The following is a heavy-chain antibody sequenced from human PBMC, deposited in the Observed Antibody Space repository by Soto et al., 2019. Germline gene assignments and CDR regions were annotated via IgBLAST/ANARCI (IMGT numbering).Heavy chain of an antibody. J-gene: IGHJ5*02. CDR3: TRDASRDSSARGWLHP. Sequence: PGGSLRLSCAASGFTFRSFTMNWVRQAPGKGLEWVSTISSNSAYIYYTDALRGRFTISRDNAKNSLHLQMNSLRAEDTAVYYCTRDASRDSSARGWLHPSGPGPMVTVSS. V-gene: IGHV3-21*01. CDR1: GFTFRSFT. D-gene: IGHD6-13*01. CDR2: ISSNSAYI.